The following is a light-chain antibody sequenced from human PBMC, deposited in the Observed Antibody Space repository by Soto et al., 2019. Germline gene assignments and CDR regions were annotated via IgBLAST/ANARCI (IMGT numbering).Light chain of an antibody. Sequence: QSVLTQPASVSGSPGQSITISCTGTSSDVGNYNLVSWYQQHPGKAPKLIIFEGTMRPSGVSNRFSGSKSGNTASLKISGLQAEDEADYYCCSYAGSRSYVFGSGTQLTVL. CDR2: EGT. CDR3: CSYAGSRSYV. J-gene: IGLJ1*01. V-gene: IGLV2-23*01. CDR1: SSDVGNYNL.